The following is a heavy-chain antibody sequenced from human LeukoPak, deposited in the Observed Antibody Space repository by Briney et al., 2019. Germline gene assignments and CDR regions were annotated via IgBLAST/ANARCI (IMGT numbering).Heavy chain of an antibody. V-gene: IGHV4-59*01. CDR3: ARDLLGYGGPFDY. CDR2: IYYSGST. D-gene: IGHD4-23*01. J-gene: IGHJ4*02. Sequence: SETLSLTCTVSGGSLSSYYWSWIRQPPGKRLEWIGYIYYSGSTNYNPSLKSRVTISVDTSKNQFSLKVSSVTAADTAVYYCARDLLGYGGPFDYWGQGTLVFVSS. CDR1: GGSLSSYY.